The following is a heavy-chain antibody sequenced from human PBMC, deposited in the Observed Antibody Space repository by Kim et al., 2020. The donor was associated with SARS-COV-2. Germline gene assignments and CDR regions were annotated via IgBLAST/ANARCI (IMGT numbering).Heavy chain of an antibody. Sequence: SETLSLTCTVSGGSISSYYWSWIRQPPGKGLEWIGYIYYSGSTNYNPSLKSRVTISVDTSKNQFSLKLSSVTAADTAVYYCARDPGVEYCSGGSCYGGMDVWGQGTTVTVSS. CDR3: ARDPGVEYCSGGSCYGGMDV. CDR1: GGSISSYY. CDR2: IYYSGST. D-gene: IGHD2-15*01. J-gene: IGHJ6*02. V-gene: IGHV4-59*13.